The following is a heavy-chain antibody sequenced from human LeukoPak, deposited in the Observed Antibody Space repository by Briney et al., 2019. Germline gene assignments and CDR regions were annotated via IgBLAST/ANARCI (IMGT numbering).Heavy chain of an antibody. CDR3: ARDPIDYYDSSGYWKSDNWFDP. V-gene: IGHV1-2*02. CDR1: GYTFTGYY. CDR2: INPNSGGT. Sequence: GASVKVSCKASGYTFTGYYMHWVRQAPGQGLEWMGWINPNSGGTNYAQKFQGRVIMTRDTSISTAYMELSRLRSDDTAVYYCARDPIDYYDSSGYWKSDNWFDPWGQGTLVTVSS. J-gene: IGHJ5*02. D-gene: IGHD3-22*01.